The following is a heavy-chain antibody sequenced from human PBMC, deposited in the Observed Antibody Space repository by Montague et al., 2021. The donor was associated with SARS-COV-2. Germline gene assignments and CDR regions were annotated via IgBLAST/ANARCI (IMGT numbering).Heavy chain of an antibody. CDR1: GGSISGFY. CDR2: ISDSGST. V-gene: IGHV4-59*08. Sequence: SETLSLTCTVSGGSISGFYWSWFRQPPGKGLEWIGYISDSGSTNYNPSLTSRATMSVDTSKNQFSLKVNSVTAADTAVYCCARQYSATLPAVHWGQGTLVTVSS. J-gene: IGHJ4*02. D-gene: IGHD2-15*01. CDR3: ARQYSATLPAVH.